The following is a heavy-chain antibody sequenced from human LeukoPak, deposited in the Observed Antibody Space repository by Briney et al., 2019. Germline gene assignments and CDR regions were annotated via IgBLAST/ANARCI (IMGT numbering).Heavy chain of an antibody. CDR2: INTNTGNP. CDR3: ASGPSYSGSNEYFDS. V-gene: IGHV7-4-1*02. J-gene: IGHJ4*02. Sequence: ASVKVSCRASGYTFTSYAMNWVRQAPGQGLEWMGWINTNTGNPTYAQDYTGRFVFSLDTSVSTTYLQISRLKAEDTAVYYCASGPSYSGSNEYFDSWGQGTLVTVSS. D-gene: IGHD1-26*01. CDR1: GYTFTSYA.